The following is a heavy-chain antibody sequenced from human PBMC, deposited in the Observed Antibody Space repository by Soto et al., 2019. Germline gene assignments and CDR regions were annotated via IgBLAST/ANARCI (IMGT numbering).Heavy chain of an antibody. V-gene: IGHV1-2*02. Sequence: QVQLVQSGAEVRKSGASVKVSCKASGYTFSDYFIQWLRQAPGQGLEWVAWINPKTAATNYAKKCQDRVTVTSDTSFSTAYLELTRLRTDDTALYYCARIKWGLDYYSGMDVWGQGTDVSVTS. CDR1: GYTFSDYF. CDR2: INPKTAAT. CDR3: ARIKWGLDYYSGMDV. J-gene: IGHJ6*02. D-gene: IGHD1-26*01.